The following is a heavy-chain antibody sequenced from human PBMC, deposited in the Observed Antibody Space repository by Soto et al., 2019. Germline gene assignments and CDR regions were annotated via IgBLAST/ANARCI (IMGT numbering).Heavy chain of an antibody. CDR3: ARLRRDWGDAFDL. V-gene: IGHV1-69*01. D-gene: IGHD3-16*01. Sequence: QVQLVQSGADVKKPGSSVKVSCKTSGGPFGSSAISWVRQAPAQGLEWMGEIIPVFDKANYAQNFQGRLTITADEPTGTVFMQLSSVRSEDTAVYFCARLRRDWGDAFDLWGLGTFVTVSS. CDR1: GGPFGSSA. CDR2: IIPVFDKA. J-gene: IGHJ3*01.